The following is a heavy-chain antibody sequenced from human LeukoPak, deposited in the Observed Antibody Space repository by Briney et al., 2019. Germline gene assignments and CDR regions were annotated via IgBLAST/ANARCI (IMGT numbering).Heavy chain of an antibody. Sequence: AASVKVSCKASGYTFTSYGISWVRQAPGQGLEWVGWISAYNGNTNYAQKLQGRVTMTTDTSTSTAYMELRSLRSDDTAVYYCAASYYDILTGYSPADFWGQGTLVTVSS. D-gene: IGHD3-9*01. CDR3: AASYYDILTGYSPADF. V-gene: IGHV1-18*01. CDR1: GYTFTSYG. J-gene: IGHJ4*02. CDR2: ISAYNGNT.